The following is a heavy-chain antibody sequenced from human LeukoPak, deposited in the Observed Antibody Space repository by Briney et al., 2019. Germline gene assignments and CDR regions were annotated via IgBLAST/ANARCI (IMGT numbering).Heavy chain of an antibody. J-gene: IGHJ4*02. D-gene: IGHD3-3*01. V-gene: IGHV3-48*04. CDR3: ASSVRFGVVNY. Sequence: GGSLRLSCAASRFTLSSYSMNWVRQAPGKGLEWVSYISSSSSTIYYADSVKGRFTISRDNAKNSLYLQMNSLRAEDTAVYYCASSVRFGVVNYWGQGTLVTVSS. CDR1: RFTLSSYS. CDR2: ISSSSSTI.